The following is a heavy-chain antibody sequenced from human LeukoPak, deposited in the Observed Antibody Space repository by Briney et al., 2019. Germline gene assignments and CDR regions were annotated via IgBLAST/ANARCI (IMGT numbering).Heavy chain of an antibody. J-gene: IGHJ4*02. V-gene: IGHV1-2*02. D-gene: IGHD3-9*01. CDR2: INPNSGGT. CDR3: ARDPSYYDILTGYSRPNPFDY. Sequence: ASVKVSCKASGYTFTGYYMHWVRQAPGQGLEWMGWINPNSGGTNYAQKFQGRVTMTRDTSISTAYMELSRLRSDDTAVYYCARDPSYYDILTGYSRPNPFDYWGQGTLVTVSS. CDR1: GYTFTGYY.